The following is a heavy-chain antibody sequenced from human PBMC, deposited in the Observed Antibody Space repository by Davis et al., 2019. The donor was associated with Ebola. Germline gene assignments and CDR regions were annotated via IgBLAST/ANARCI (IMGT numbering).Heavy chain of an antibody. J-gene: IGHJ5*02. CDR2: IYYSGST. Sequence: MPSEILSLTCTVSGGSISSSSYYWGWIRQPPGKGLEWIGSIYYSGSTYYNPSLKSRVTISVDTSKNQFSLKLSSVTAADTAVYYCAKCIAADWFDPWGQGTLVTVSS. CDR1: GGSISSSSYY. V-gene: IGHV4-39*01. CDR3: AKCIAADWFDP. D-gene: IGHD6-13*01.